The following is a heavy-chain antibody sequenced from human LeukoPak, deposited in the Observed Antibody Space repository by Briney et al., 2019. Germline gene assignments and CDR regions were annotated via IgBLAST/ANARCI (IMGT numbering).Heavy chain of an antibody. CDR1: GYTFTGYY. CDR2: INPNSGGT. CDR3: ATGDYYDSTGQNAFDI. V-gene: IGHV1-2*02. Sequence: GASVKVSCKASGYTFTGYYMHWVRQAPGQGLEWMGWINPNSGGTNYAQKFQGRVTMTRDTSISTAYMERSRLRSDDTAVYYCATGDYYDSTGQNAFDIWGQGTMVTVSS. J-gene: IGHJ3*02. D-gene: IGHD3-22*01.